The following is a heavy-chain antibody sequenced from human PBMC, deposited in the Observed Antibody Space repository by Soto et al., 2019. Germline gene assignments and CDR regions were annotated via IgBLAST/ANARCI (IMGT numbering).Heavy chain of an antibody. Sequence: QVQLQEAGPGLVKPSETLSLTCTVAGGSLSGYYWSWIRQPPGKGLEWIGYMYYSGGTKYNPSLKXRXXXSXXTSKNQLSLKLRSVTAADTAVYYCARVFSWGYTSTWYYFDNWGQGTLVTVSS. V-gene: IGHV4-59*01. D-gene: IGHD6-13*01. J-gene: IGHJ4*02. CDR1: GGSLSGYY. CDR2: MYYSGGT. CDR3: ARVFSWGYTSTWYYFDN.